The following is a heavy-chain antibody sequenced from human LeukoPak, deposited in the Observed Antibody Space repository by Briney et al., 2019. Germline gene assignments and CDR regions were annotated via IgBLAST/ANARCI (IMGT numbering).Heavy chain of an antibody. CDR2: MYHRGST. V-gene: IGHV4-38-2*01. CDR1: GHSISSGYY. Sequence: SETLSLTCSVSGHSISSGYYWGWSRQPPGKGLEWIGTMYHRGSTYYNPSLKSRVTMSGDPSKNHFSLKLSSVIAADAAVYYCAKHRGDNSNPRYYFNYMDVWGRGTTVTVSS. CDR3: AKHRGDNSNPRYYFNYMDV. D-gene: IGHD4-11*01. J-gene: IGHJ6*03.